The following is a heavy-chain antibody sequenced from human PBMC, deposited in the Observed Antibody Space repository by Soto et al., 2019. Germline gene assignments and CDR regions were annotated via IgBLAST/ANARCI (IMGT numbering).Heavy chain of an antibody. V-gene: IGHV3-48*01. CDR2: ISSSSSVI. Sequence: EVQLVESGGGLVQPGGSLRLSCATSGFILSDCAMNWVRQAPGKGLEWVSYISSSSSVIDYADSVKGPFTVSRDNARNSLYLQMNRLRAEDTAVYYCARDLSWGSNWYYYMDVWGKGTTVTVSS. J-gene: IGHJ6*03. CDR1: GFILSDCA. D-gene: IGHD7-27*01. CDR3: ARDLSWGSNWYYYMDV.